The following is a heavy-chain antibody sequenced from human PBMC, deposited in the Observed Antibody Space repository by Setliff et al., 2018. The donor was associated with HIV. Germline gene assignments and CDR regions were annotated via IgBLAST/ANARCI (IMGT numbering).Heavy chain of an antibody. CDR2: IYYSGTT. Sequence: SETLSLTCTVSGVSISSGDYYWSWIRQPPGKGLEWIGYIYYSGTTYYNPSLKSRITMSIDTSKNQFSLKLSSVTAADTAVYFCAREDFNDLSAFDIWGQGTRVTVSS. V-gene: IGHV4-30-4*08. D-gene: IGHD2-15*01. J-gene: IGHJ3*02. CDR3: AREDFNDLSAFDI. CDR1: GVSISSGDYY.